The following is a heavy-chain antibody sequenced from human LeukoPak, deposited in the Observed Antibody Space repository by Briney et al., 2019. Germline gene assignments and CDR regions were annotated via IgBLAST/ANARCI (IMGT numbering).Heavy chain of an antibody. Sequence: SVKVSCKASGGTLSSYAISWVRQAPGQGLEWMGGIIPIFGTANYAQKFQGRVTITADESTSTAYMELSSLRSEDTAVYYCARVSYDSSGYSFSSDAFDIWGQGTMVTVSS. V-gene: IGHV1-69*13. CDR2: IIPIFGTA. CDR1: GGTLSSYA. J-gene: IGHJ3*02. CDR3: ARVSYDSSGYSFSSDAFDI. D-gene: IGHD3-22*01.